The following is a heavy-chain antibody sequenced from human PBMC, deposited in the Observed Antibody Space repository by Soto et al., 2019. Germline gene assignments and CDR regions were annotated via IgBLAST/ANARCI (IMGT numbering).Heavy chain of an antibody. CDR1: GDSCTNYW. D-gene: IGHD1-7*01. J-gene: IGHJ4*02. CDR3: ARRGNWNYVIDY. CDR2: IYPGGSDA. V-gene: IGHV5-51*01. Sequence: PGESLTISCKGSGDSCTNYWIGWVRQMPGEGLEWMGIIYPGGSDARYSPSFQGQVTISADKSISTAYVQWSSLKASDTAMYYCARRGNWNYVIDYWGQGTLVTVSS.